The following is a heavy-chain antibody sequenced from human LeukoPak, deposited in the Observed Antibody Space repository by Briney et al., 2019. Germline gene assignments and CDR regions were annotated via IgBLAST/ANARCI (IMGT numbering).Heavy chain of an antibody. Sequence: GGSLRLSWAASGFTFSSFAMTWVRQAPGKGLEWVSGFDGNGPNTYYADSVKGRWTISRDNSRNTLYLEMNSLRPEDTAIYYCAKPRTTGLGWAQFDYWGQGSLVTVSS. CDR2: FDGNGPNT. CDR1: GFTFSSFA. CDR3: AKPRTTGLGWAQFDY. V-gene: IGHV3-23*01. J-gene: IGHJ4*02. D-gene: IGHD2-8*02.